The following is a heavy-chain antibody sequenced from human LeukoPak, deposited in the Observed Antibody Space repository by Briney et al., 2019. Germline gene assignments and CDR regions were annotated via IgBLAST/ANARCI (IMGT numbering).Heavy chain of an antibody. CDR1: GGSISSGGYY. CDR2: IYHSGST. J-gene: IGHJ5*02. CDR3: ARASLNYDFWSGTYNWFDP. V-gene: IGHV4-30-2*01. D-gene: IGHD3-3*01. Sequence: SGTLSLTCTVSGGSISSGGYYWSWIRQPPGKGLEWIGYIYHSGSTYYNPSLKSRVTISVDRSKNQFSLKLSSVTAADTAVYYCARASLNYDFWSGTYNWFDPWGQGTLVTVSS.